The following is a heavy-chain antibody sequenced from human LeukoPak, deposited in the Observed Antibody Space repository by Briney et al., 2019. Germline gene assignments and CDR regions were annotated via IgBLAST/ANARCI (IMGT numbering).Heavy chain of an antibody. Sequence: ASVKVSCKASGYTFTSYGISWVRQAPGQGLEWMGWISAYNGNTNYAQKLQGRVTMTTDTSTSTAYMELRSLRSDDTAVYYCARLTRGYCRGGSCFNWFDPWGQGTLVTVSS. CDR3: ARLTRGYCRGGSCFNWFDP. J-gene: IGHJ5*02. V-gene: IGHV1-18*04. D-gene: IGHD2-15*01. CDR1: GYTFTSYG. CDR2: ISAYNGNT.